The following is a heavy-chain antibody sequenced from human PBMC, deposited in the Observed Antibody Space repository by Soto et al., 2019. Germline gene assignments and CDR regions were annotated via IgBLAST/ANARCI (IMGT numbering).Heavy chain of an antibody. Sequence: GESLKISRKGSGSNLTTYWLSWLRQMPGKGLEWMGIIYPGDSNTRYSPSFQGQVTISADKSINIAYLQWNSLKASDTAMYYCAIRSWSRMANIVVWVPGTTFTDS. CDR3: AIRSWSRMANIVV. D-gene: IGHD2-15*01. V-gene: IGHV5-51*01. CDR1: GSNLTTYW. CDR2: IYPGDSNT. J-gene: IGHJ6*02.